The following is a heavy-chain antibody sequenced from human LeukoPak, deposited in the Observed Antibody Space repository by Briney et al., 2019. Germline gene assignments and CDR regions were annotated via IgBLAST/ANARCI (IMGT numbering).Heavy chain of an antibody. V-gene: IGHV4-59*08. J-gene: IGHJ6*03. CDR2: IYYSGST. D-gene: IGHD6-13*01. CDR1: GGSISSYY. Sequence: SETLSLTCTVSGGSISSYYWSWIRQPPGKGLEWIGYIYYSGSTNYNPYLKSRVTISVDTSNNHFSLKLSSVTAADTAVYYCARLGQQLSYYMDVWGKGTTVTVSS. CDR3: ARLGQQLSYYMDV.